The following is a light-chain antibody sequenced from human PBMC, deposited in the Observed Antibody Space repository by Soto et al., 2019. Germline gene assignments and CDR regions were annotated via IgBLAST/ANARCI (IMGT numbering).Light chain of an antibody. J-gene: IGKJ1*01. CDR3: QQYGDSGWT. CDR1: QRISSSY. Sequence: IVLTQSPGTLSLSPGERATLSCRASQRISSSYLAWYQQKPGRAPRLLIYGASSRATGIPDRFSGSGSGTDFTLTINRLEPEDFALYYCQQYGDSGWTFGQGTKVDIK. CDR2: GAS. V-gene: IGKV3-20*01.